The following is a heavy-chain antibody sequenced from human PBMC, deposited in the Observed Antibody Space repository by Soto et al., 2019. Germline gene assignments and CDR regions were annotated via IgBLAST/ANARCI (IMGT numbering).Heavy chain of an antibody. D-gene: IGHD5-18*01. Sequence: PSETLSLTCTVSGGSINSYYWSWIRQPPGKGLEWIGYIYYSGSTNYNPSLKSRVTISVDTSKNQYSLKLSSVTAADPAVYYCASGRGYSYGSFDYWGQGTLVTVSS. CDR1: GGSINSYY. V-gene: IGHV4-59*01. CDR3: ASGRGYSYGSFDY. J-gene: IGHJ4*02. CDR2: IYYSGST.